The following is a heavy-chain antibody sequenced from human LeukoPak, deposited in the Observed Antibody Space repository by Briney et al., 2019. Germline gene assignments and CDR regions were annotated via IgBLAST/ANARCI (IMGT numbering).Heavy chain of an antibody. J-gene: IGHJ4*02. CDR3: AKRSPGYHDGY. V-gene: IGHV3-23*01. CDR1: GFTFSSFD. D-gene: IGHD5-12*01. Sequence: PGGSLRLSCAVSGFTFSSFDMTWVRQAPGKGLEWVSGINSSGRSTYYADSVKGRFTISRDNSKNTLYLQMNSLRVEDTAVYYCAKRSPGYHDGYWGQGTPVTVSS. CDR2: INSSGRST.